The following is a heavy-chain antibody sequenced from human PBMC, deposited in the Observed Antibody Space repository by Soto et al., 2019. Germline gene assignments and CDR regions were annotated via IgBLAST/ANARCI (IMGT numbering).Heavy chain of an antibody. Sequence: QVQLVQSGAEVKKPGSSVKVSCKASGGTFSSYTISWVRQAPGQGLEWMGRIIPILGIANYAQKFQGRVTITADKSTSTAYMELSSLRSEDTAVYYCATFRSTNLYYYYYMDVWGKGTTVTVSS. J-gene: IGHJ6*03. CDR2: IIPILGIA. CDR1: GGTFSSYT. CDR3: ATFRSTNLYYYYYMDV. V-gene: IGHV1-69*02. D-gene: IGHD2-8*01.